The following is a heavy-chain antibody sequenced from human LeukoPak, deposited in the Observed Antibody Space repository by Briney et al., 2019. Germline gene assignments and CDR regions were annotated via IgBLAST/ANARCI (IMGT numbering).Heavy chain of an antibody. CDR3: ARKEFIAVAGKFDY. J-gene: IGHJ4*02. CDR1: GGSFSGYY. D-gene: IGHD6-19*01. V-gene: IGHV4-34*01. Sequence: SETLSLTCAVYGGSFSGYYWSWIRQPPGKGLEWLGEINHSGSTNYNPSLKSRVTISVDTSKNQFSLKLSSVTAADTAVYYCARKEFIAVAGKFDYWGQGTLVTVSS. CDR2: INHSGST.